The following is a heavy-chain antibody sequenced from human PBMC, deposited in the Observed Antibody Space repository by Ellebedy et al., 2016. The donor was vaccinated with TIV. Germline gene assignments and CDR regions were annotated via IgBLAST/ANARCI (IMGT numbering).Heavy chain of an antibody. V-gene: IGHV3-7*01. CDR2: IKQDGTEK. CDR1: GFTFGCCA. CDR3: ARVTTLATGTGYYFDY. J-gene: IGHJ4*02. Sequence: GESLKISCAASGFTFGCCAMSWVRQAPGKGLERVANIKQDGTEKYYVDSVKGRFTISRDNAKNSLYLQMNSLRAEDTAVYYCARVTTLATGTGYYFDYWGQGTLVTVSS. D-gene: IGHD4-17*01.